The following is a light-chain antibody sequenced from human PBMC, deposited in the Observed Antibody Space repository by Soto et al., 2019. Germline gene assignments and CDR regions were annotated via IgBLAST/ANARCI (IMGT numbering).Light chain of an antibody. J-gene: IGKJ1*01. V-gene: IGKV1-5*01. CDR2: AAS. Sequence: DIQMTQSPSSLSASVGDRVTITCRASQSIGSWLAWYQQKPGKAPNLLIYAASSLQSGVPSRFSGSGSGTDFTLTISSLQRDEFAIYYCQQYNPYSRTFGQGTKVDIK. CDR1: QSIGSW. CDR3: QQYNPYSRT.